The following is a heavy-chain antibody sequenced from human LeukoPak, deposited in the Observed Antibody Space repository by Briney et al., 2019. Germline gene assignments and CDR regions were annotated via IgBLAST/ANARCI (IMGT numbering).Heavy chain of an antibody. Sequence: GGSLRLSCAASGFTFSDYWMSWVRQAPGKGLEWVANIRQDGNEIHYVDSVKGRFTLSRDNAKNTLYLQMNRLRAEDTAVYHCARHDNTAWFCLTDWGQGTRVTVSS. CDR3: ARHDNTAWFCLTD. J-gene: IGHJ4*02. V-gene: IGHV3-7*01. CDR1: GFTFSDYW. D-gene: IGHD3-9*01. CDR2: IRQDGNEI.